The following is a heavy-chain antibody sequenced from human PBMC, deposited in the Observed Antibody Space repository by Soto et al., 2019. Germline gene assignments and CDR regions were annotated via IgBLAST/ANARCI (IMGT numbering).Heavy chain of an antibody. Sequence: EVQLVESGGGLVQPGGSLRLSCAVSGFTFSGYSFNWVRQAPGRGLEWVSFIGSTGSVTHYADSVMGRFTISRDKARKSLYLQMDSLRADDTAVYRCGGTRPTSGPAYGLDIWGQGTVVTVSS. J-gene: IGHJ3*02. CDR2: IGSTGSVT. CDR1: GFTFSGYS. D-gene: IGHD4-17*01. V-gene: IGHV3-48*01. CDR3: GGTRPTSGPAYGLDI.